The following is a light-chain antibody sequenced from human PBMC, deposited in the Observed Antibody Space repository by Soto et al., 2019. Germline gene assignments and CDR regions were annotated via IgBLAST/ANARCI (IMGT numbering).Light chain of an antibody. V-gene: IGKV3-11*01. CDR3: LQRSKWPWT. J-gene: IGKJ1*01. CDR2: DAS. CDR1: QSVSSY. Sequence: EIVLTQSPATLSLSPGERATLSCRASQSVSSYLVWYQQKSRQAPRLLIYDASNMATGIPARFSASGSGTDFTLTISSLEPEDFAVYYCLQRSKWPWTFGQGTKVEIK.